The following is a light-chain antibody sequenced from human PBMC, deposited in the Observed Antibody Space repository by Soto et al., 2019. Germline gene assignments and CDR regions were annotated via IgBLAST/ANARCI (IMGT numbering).Light chain of an antibody. CDR1: QGISSS. CDR2: VAS. Sequence: DIQMAQSPSSVSASVGDRVTITCRASQGISSSLAWYQQRPGKAPKLVIYVASNLQNEVPSRFSGSGSGTDFTLTISSLQPEDFATYYCQQAKNFPWTFGQGTRVEIK. CDR3: QQAKNFPWT. V-gene: IGKV1-12*01. J-gene: IGKJ1*01.